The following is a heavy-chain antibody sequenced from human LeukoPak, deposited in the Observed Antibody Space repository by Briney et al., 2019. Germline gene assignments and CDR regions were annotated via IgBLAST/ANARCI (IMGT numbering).Heavy chain of an antibody. D-gene: IGHD5-18*01. Sequence: PSETLSLTCTVSGGSISSYYWSWIRRPPGKGLEWIGYIYYSGSTNYNPSLKSRVTISVDTSKNQFSLKLSSVTAADTAVYYCARGVTNYYYYYMDVWGKGTTVTVSS. CDR2: IYYSGST. V-gene: IGHV4-59*01. CDR3: ARGVTNYYYYYMDV. CDR1: GGSISSYY. J-gene: IGHJ6*03.